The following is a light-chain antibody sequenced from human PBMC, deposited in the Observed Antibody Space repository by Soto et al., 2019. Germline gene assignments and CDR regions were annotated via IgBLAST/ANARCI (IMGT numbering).Light chain of an antibody. J-gene: IGKJ1*01. V-gene: IGKV3-20*01. CDR2: GAS. CDR1: QSVSNTY. CDR3: QQHDSSPWM. Sequence: EVLLTQSPGTLSLSPGERASLSCRASQSVSNTYVAWYQHIPGQTPRLLIYGASNRATGIPDRFSGSGSGTDFTLTISRLEPEDFAVYYCQQHDSSPWMFGQGTKVDIK.